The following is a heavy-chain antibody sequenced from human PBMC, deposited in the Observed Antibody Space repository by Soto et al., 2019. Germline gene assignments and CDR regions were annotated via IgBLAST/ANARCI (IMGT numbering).Heavy chain of an antibody. V-gene: IGHV4-34*01. CDR2: SNHSGST. CDR1: GGSFSAYI. CDR3: ARHADRGDYSRAFDL. Sequence: SETLFLTCAVHGGSFSAYIWSWIRQPPGKGLQWIGQSNHSGSTYYNPSLRSRVSISVYTSNDQFSLELTSVTAADTAVYYCARHADRGDYSRAFDLWGRGIMVT. D-gene: IGHD1-26*01. J-gene: IGHJ3*01.